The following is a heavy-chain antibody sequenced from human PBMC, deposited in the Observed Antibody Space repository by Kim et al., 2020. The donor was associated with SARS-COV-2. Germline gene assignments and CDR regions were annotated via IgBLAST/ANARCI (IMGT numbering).Heavy chain of an antibody. Sequence: SETLSLTCTVSGGSISSSSYYWGWIRQPPGKGLEWIGSIYYSGSTYYNPSLKSRVTISVDTSKNQFSLKLSSVTAADTAVYYCARQGSGHYYGSGSYYIDYWGQGTLVTVSS. D-gene: IGHD3-10*01. CDR2: IYYSGST. V-gene: IGHV4-39*01. J-gene: IGHJ4*02. CDR3: ARQGSGHYYGSGSYYIDY. CDR1: GGSISSSSYY.